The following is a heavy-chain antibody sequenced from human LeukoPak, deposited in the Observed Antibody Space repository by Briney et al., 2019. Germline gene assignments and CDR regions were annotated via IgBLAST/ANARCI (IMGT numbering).Heavy chain of an antibody. Sequence: GGSLRLSCAASGFTFSSYTMNWVRQAPGKGLEWVSSISSSSSSISYADSVKGRFTISSDNAKNSLYLQMNSLRAEDTAVYYCARGRDIPLDYWGQGTLVTVSS. V-gene: IGHV3-21*01. CDR3: ARGRDIPLDY. CDR2: ISSSSSSI. CDR1: GFTFSSYT. D-gene: IGHD3-9*01. J-gene: IGHJ4*02.